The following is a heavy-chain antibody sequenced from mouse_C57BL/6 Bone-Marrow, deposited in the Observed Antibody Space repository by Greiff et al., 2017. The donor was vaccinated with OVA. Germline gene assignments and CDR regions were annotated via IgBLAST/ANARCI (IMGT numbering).Heavy chain of an antibody. J-gene: IGHJ2*01. V-gene: IGHV1-52*01. D-gene: IGHD1-1*01. Sequence: QVQLQQSGAELVRPGSSVKLSCKASGYTFTSYWMHWVKQRPIQGLEWIGNIDPSDSETHYNQKFKDKATLTVDKSSSTAYMQLSSLTSEDSAVYYCARRGTYYGRDFDYWGQGTTLTVSS. CDR1: GYTFTSYW. CDR3: ARRGTYYGRDFDY. CDR2: IDPSDSET.